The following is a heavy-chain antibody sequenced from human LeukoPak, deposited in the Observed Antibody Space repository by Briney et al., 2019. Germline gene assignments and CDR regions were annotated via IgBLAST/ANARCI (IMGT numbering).Heavy chain of an antibody. Sequence: SETLSLTCTVSGGSISSYYWSWIRQPPGKGLEWIGYIYYSGSTNYNPSLKSRVTISVDTSKNQFSPKLSSVTAADTAVYYCARALGGGIDYWGQGTLVTVSS. V-gene: IGHV4-59*01. CDR2: IYYSGST. CDR3: ARALGGGIDY. J-gene: IGHJ4*02. CDR1: GGSISSYY.